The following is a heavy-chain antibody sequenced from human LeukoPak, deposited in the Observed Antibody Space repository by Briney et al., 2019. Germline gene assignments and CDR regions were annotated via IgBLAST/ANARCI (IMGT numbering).Heavy chain of an antibody. V-gene: IGHV3-21*01. D-gene: IGHD3-10*01. CDR1: GFTFSSYS. CDR2: ISSSSSYI. CDR3: ARGGPMVRGVSYYFDY. J-gene: IGHJ4*02. Sequence: GGSLRLSCAAPGFTFSSYSMNWVRQAPGKGLEWVSSISSSSSYIYYADSVKGRFTISRDNAKNSLYLQMNSLRAEDTAVYYCARGGPMVRGVSYYFDYWGQGTLVTVSS.